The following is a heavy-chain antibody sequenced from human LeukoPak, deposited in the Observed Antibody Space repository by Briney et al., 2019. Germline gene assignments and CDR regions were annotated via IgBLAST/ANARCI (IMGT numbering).Heavy chain of an antibody. V-gene: IGHV3-43*01. CDR3: AKGVFLDY. CDR1: GFTFDDYT. CDR2: ISWDGGST. D-gene: IGHD2-8*01. J-gene: IGHJ4*02. Sequence: GGSLRLSCAASGFTFDDYTMHWVRQAPGKGLEWVSLISWDGGSTYYADSVKGRFTISRDNSKNSLYLQMNSLRTEDTAVYYCAKGVFLDYWGQGTLVTVSS.